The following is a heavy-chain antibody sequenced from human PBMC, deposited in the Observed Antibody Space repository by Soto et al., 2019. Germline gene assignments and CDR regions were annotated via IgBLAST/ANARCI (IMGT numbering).Heavy chain of an antibody. D-gene: IGHD2-21*02. CDR1: GFPFSDAA. V-gene: IGHV3-73*02. CDR3: TRHQATDGGDSDPPLDC. Sequence: EVQLVEAGGGVVQPGGSLKLSCAASGFPFSDAAVHWVRQPSGKGLEWVGRIRSKANNYATTYAASLKGRVTISRDDSRNTAFLQINSLKVDDTAVYYCTRHQATDGGDSDPPLDCWGQGTLVTVSS. J-gene: IGHJ4*02. CDR2: IRSKANNYAT.